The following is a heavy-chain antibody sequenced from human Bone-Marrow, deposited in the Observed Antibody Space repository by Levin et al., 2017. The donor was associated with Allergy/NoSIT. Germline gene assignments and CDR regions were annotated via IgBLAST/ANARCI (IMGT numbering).Heavy chain of an antibody. CDR1: GFIFSNYA. CDR2: ISYDGNNK. CDR3: ARVRGMVYASSDYYKMDV. D-gene: IGHD2-8*01. Sequence: GGSLRLSCAGAGFIFSNYAIHWVRQTPGKGLEWVALISYDGNNKYYADSVKGRFVISRDNSKNTLYLQMSSLRAEDTALYYCARVRGMVYASSDYYKMDVWGRGTTVTVSS. J-gene: IGHJ6*02. V-gene: IGHV3-30*09.